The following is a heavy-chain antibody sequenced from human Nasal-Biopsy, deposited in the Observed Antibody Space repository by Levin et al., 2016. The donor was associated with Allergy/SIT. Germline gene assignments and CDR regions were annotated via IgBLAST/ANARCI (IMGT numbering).Heavy chain of an antibody. CDR1: GYTFTDYA. D-gene: IGHD1-1*01. CDR2: INAGNGDT. Sequence: ASVKVSCKASGYTFTDYAIHWVCQAPGQRLKWMGWINAGNGDTKYSQKFQGRVAITRDTSASTVYLDLSSLRFEDTAVYYCARSLTQLYFYYGMDFWGQGTTVTVS. CDR3: ARSLTQLYFYYGMDF. J-gene: IGHJ6*02. V-gene: IGHV1-3*01.